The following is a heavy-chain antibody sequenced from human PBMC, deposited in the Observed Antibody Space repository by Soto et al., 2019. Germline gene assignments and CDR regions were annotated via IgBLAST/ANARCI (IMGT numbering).Heavy chain of an antibody. V-gene: IGHV1-18*01. CDR2: ISGYNGNT. CDR3: SRFIMVGGWFDTNYYHGMDF. J-gene: IGHJ6*02. Sequence: GASVKVSCKTSGYTFSNYGINWVRQAPGQGLEWMGWISGYNGNTNYAQTVQGRVTMTTDTSTGTVYMELRSLKSDDTAIYYCSRFIMVGGWFDTNYYHGMDFWGQGTTVTVSS. CDR1: GYTFSNYG. D-gene: IGHD6-19*01.